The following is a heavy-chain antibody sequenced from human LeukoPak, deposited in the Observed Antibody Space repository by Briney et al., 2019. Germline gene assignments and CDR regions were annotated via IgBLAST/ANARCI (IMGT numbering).Heavy chain of an antibody. V-gene: IGHV4-59*01. CDR3: ATLKGVDPMFDN. Sequence: SETLSLTCTVSGASIGGYYWSWIRQPPGKGLEYIGYMYNSGSANYNPSLKSRVTISVDTSKNQFSLKLRSVTAADTAVYYCATLKGVDPMFDNWGRGILVTVSS. J-gene: IGHJ4*02. CDR1: GASIGGYY. D-gene: IGHD2-8*01. CDR2: MYNSGSA.